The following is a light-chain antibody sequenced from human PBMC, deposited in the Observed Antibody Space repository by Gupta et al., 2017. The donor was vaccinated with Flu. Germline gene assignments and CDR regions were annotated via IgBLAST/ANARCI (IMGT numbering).Light chain of an antibody. CDR3: QHYGSSRWT. Sequence: EIVLTQSPGTLSLSPGERATLSCRASQSVSSSYLAWYKQKPGQAPRLLIYGAPSRATGIPDRFTGSGSGTEFTLTISRLEPEDFAVYYCQHYGSSRWTFGQGTKVEIK. CDR2: GAP. V-gene: IGKV3-20*01. CDR1: QSVSSSY. J-gene: IGKJ1*01.